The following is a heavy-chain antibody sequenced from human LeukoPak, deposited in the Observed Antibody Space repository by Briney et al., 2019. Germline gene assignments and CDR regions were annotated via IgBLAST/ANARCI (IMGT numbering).Heavy chain of an antibody. CDR3: ARDPTIAVGPFDY. D-gene: IGHD6-19*01. CDR1: GFTFSDYY. CDR2: ISSSGSTI. V-gene: IGHV3-11*04. J-gene: IGHJ4*02. Sequence: GGSLRLSCAASGFTFSDYYMSWIRQAPGKGLEWVSYISSSGSTIYYADSVKGRFTIARDNAKNSLYLQMNSLRAEDTAVYYCARDPTIAVGPFDYWGQGTLVTVSS.